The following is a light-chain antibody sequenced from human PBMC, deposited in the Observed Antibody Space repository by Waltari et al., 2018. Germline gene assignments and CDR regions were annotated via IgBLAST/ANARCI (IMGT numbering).Light chain of an antibody. J-gene: IGKJ2*01. CDR1: QSLSPSR. CDR2: AAS. Sequence: EVVFTQSPGALSLSPGERATPSSRASQSLSPSRLAWYQQNPGQAPRLLMYAASRRATGIPDRCSGSGTGTDFSLTVSRVEAEDSAVYYCQQYGSSVMDTFGQGTKLEIQ. V-gene: IGKV3-20*01. CDR3: QQYGSSVMDT.